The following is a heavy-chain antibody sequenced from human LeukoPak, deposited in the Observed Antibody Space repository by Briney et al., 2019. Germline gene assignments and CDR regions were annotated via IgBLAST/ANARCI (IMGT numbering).Heavy chain of an antibody. CDR1: GGSFSGSN. J-gene: IGHJ4*02. CDR2: IYNSGST. Sequence: SETLSLTCAVYGGSFSGSNWSWIRQPPGKGLEWIGEIYNSGSTIYNPSLKSRVTISVDTSKNQFTLNLISVTAADTAVYYCVRAYDYWGQGTLVTVSS. CDR3: VRAYDY. V-gene: IGHV4-34*01.